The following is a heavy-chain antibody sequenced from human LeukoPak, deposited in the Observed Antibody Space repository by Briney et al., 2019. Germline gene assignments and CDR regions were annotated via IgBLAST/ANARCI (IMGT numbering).Heavy chain of an antibody. V-gene: IGHV4-59*12. J-gene: IGHJ6*03. CDR1: GGFNTHYY. CDR2: FYHSGST. CDR3: ARYKSFYYYMDV. D-gene: IGHD1-1*01. Sequence: SETLSLTCSVSGGFNTHYYWSWIRQPPGKGLEWIGYFYHSGSTNYNPSLKSRVTISVDTSNNQFSLKLSSVTAADTAVYYCARYKSFYYYMDVWGKGTTVTVSS.